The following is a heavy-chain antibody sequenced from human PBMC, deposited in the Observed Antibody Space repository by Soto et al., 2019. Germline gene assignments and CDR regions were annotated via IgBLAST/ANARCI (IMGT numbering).Heavy chain of an antibody. J-gene: IGHJ4*02. V-gene: IGHV1-46*01. D-gene: IGHD4-17*01. Sequence: ASVKVSCKASGYTFTSYYMHWVRQAPGQGLEWMGIINPSGGSTSYAQKFQGRVTMTRDTSTSTVYMELSSLRSEDSALYFCARGIHGDYGEGAYWGQGTLVTVSS. CDR2: INPSGGST. CDR3: ARGIHGDYGEGAY. CDR1: GYTFTSYY.